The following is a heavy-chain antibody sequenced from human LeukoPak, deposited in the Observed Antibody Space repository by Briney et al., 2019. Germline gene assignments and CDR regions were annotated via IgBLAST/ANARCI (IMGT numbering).Heavy chain of an antibody. CDR3: AKDLFITMVRGVISPLGY. D-gene: IGHD3-10*01. J-gene: IGHJ4*02. CDR1: GFTFSDYY. CDR2: IGSSGSTI. Sequence: GGSLRLSCAASGFTFSDYYMSWLRQAPGKGLEWVSYIGSSGSTIYYADSVKGRFTISRDNAKNSLYLQMNSLRAEDTAVYYCAKDLFITMVRGVISPLGYWGQGTLVTVSS. V-gene: IGHV3-11*01.